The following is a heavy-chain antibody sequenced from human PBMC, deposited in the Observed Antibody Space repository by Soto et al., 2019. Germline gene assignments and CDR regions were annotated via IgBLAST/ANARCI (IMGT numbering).Heavy chain of an antibody. D-gene: IGHD4-17*01. V-gene: IGHV3-23*01. CDR2: ITGSGGSP. CDR3: AKDRYGDYGGIDY. J-gene: IGHJ4*02. CDR1: GFTFSTYA. Sequence: EVQLLESGGGLVQPGGSLRLSCAASGFTFSTYAMIWVRQAPGKGLEWVSVITGSGGSPYYAESVKGRFTISRDTSKNTLFLQMNSLRAEDTAVYYCAKDRYGDYGGIDYWGQGTMVTVSS.